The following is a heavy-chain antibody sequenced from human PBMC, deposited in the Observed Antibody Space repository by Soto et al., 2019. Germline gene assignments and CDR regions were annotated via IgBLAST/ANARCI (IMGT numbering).Heavy chain of an antibody. D-gene: IGHD2-2*01. V-gene: IGHV1-8*01. CDR2: MNPNSGNT. J-gene: IGHJ6*02. Sequence: ASVKVSCKASGYTFTSYDIDWVRQATGQGLEWMGWMNPNSGNTGYAQKFQGRVTMTRNTSTSTAYMELSGLRSEDTAVYYCARTSSTDGYYGMDVWGQGTTVTVSS. CDR1: GYTFTSYD. CDR3: ARTSSTDGYYGMDV.